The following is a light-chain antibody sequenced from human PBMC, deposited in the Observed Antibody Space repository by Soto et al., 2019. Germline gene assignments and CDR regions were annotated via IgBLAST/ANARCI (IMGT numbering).Light chain of an antibody. J-gene: IGLJ2*01. CDR1: SSDVGSYNR. Sequence: QSALTQPPSVSGSPGQSVTISCTETSSDVGSYNRVSWYQQPPGTAPKLMIYEVSNRPSGVPHRFSGSKSGNTASLTISGLQAEDEADYYCSSYTSSSTVLFGGGTKLTVL. CDR2: EVS. CDR3: SSYTSSSTVL. V-gene: IGLV2-18*02.